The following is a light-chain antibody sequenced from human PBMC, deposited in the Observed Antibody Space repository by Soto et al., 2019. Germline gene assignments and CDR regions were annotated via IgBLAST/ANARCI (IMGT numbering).Light chain of an antibody. CDR2: DAS. CDR3: QQCENYWT. J-gene: IGKJ1*01. CDR1: QSIRSW. Sequence: IQMTQSPYTLSASVVDRVTITCRASQSIRSWLARYQHKPGNAPKPLSYDASNLDSGFPSRFSGSGSGTEVSLTISNLQPDDCATYYCQQCENYWTFGQGTKVDIK. V-gene: IGKV1-5*01.